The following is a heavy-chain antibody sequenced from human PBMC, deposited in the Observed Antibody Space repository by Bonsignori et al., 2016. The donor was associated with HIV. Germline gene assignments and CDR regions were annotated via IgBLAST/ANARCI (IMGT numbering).Heavy chain of an antibody. J-gene: IGHJ4*02. V-gene: IGHV3-21*06. D-gene: IGHD7-27*01. CDR1: GFTFNSYS. CDR3: TRESLHLTGDPSDFDY. CDR2: ISSAS. Sequence: GGSLRLSCAASGFTFNSYSMNWVRQAPGKGLEWVSSISSASHYADSMKGRFTISRDNAKNSLYLQMNSLRAEDTAVYYCTRESLHLTGDPSDFDYWGQGTLVTVSS.